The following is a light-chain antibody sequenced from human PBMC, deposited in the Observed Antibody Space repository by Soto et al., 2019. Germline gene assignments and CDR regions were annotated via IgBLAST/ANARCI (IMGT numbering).Light chain of an antibody. CDR2: HAS. J-gene: IGKJ3*01. Sequence: EIVFTQSPATLSLSPKERTTRSCRASQSVSTYLAWYQQKPGQAPRLLLYHASNRATGIPARFSGSGSGTDFTLTISSLEPEDFAVSYCPLGVTFGPGTKVDIK. CDR3: PLGVT. V-gene: IGKV3-11*01. CDR1: QSVSTY.